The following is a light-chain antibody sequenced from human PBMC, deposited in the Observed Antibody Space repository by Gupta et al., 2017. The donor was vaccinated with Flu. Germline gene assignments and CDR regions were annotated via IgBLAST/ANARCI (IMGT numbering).Light chain of an antibody. CDR1: QDILNW. Sequence: DVQMTQTPPSLSASVGDKITITCRASQDILNWVAWFQQKPGKAPKLLIDRASDLESGVPPRFSGSGDGTEFTLTSTRRQHDDGGNYYCQQDFSFYSFGQGTXV. CDR3: QQDFSFYS. CDR2: RAS. J-gene: IGKJ1*01. V-gene: IGKV1-5*03.